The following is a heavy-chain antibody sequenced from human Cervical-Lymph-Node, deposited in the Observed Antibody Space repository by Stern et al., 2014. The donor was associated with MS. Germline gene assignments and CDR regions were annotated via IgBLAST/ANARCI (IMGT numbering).Heavy chain of an antibody. J-gene: IGHJ4*02. CDR1: GFTFRNYA. D-gene: IGHD3-3*02. V-gene: IGHV3-30-3*01. CDR3: ARSAHSDF. CDR2: TSDDGDKN. Sequence: VPLEESGGGVVQPGRSLRLSCVASGFTFRNYAMHWVCQAPGKGLEWVAVTSDDGDKNYYADSVRGRFTVSRNNSKNTLYLQISSLRPDDTATYYCARSAHSDFWGQGSLVIVSS.